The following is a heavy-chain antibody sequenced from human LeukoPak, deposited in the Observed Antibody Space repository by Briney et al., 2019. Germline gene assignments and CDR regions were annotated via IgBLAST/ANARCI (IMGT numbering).Heavy chain of an antibody. CDR3: ARDRRYYYDSSGYDAFDI. CDR1: GYTFTSYY. Sequence: SVKVSCKASGYTFTSYYMHWVRQAPGQGLEWMGGIIPIFGTANYAQKFQGRVTITADESTSTAYMELSSLRSEDTAVYYCARDRRYYYDSSGYDAFDIWGQGTMVTVSS. J-gene: IGHJ3*02. CDR2: IIPIFGTA. D-gene: IGHD3-22*01. V-gene: IGHV1-69*13.